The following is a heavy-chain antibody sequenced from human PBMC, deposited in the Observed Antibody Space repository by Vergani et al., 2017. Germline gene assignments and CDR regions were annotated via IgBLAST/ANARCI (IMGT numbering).Heavy chain of an antibody. V-gene: IGHV1-69*08. CDR1: GGTFSSYT. J-gene: IGHJ6*02. CDR3: AREGSGSYYNYYYGMDV. Sequence: QVQLVQSGAEVKKPGSSVKVSCKASGGTFSSYTISWVRQAPGQGLEWMGRIIPILGIANYAQKFQGRVTITADKSTSTAYMELCSLRSEDTAVYYCAREGSGSYYNYYYGMDVWGQGTTVTVSS. D-gene: IGHD3-10*01. CDR2: IIPILGIA.